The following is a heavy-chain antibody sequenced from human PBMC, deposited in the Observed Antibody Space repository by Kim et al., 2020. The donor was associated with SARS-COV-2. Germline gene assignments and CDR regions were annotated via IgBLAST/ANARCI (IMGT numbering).Heavy chain of an antibody. CDR3: ATFLEGGQTSRTGSY. J-gene: IGHJ4*02. CDR2: FDPEDGET. D-gene: IGHD1-1*01. CDR1: GYTLTELS. V-gene: IGHV1-24*01. Sequence: ASVKVSCKVSGYTLTELSMHWVRQAPGKGLEWMGGFDPEDGETIYAQKFQGRVTMTEDTSTDTAYMELSSLRSEDTAVYYCATFLEGGQTSRTGSYWGQGTLVTVSS.